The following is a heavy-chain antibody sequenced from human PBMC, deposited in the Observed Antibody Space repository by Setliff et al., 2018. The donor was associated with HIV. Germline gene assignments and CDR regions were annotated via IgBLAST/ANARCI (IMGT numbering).Heavy chain of an antibody. J-gene: IGHJ3*02. D-gene: IGHD6-19*01. Sequence: WASVKVSCKASGYIFISYGFSWVRQAPGQGLEWMGWISAYNGNTNYAQKLQGRVTMTTDTSTSTVYMELSSLRSEDTAVYYCAGAGTGAFDIWGQGTMVTVSS. CDR2: ISAYNGNT. V-gene: IGHV1-18*01. CDR1: GYIFISYG. CDR3: AGAGTGAFDI.